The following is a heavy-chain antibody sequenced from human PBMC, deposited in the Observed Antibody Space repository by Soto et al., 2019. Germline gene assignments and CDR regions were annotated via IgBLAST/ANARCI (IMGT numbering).Heavy chain of an antibody. J-gene: IGHJ6*03. Sequence: SETLSLTCTVSGGSISSYYWSWIRQPPGKGLEWIGYIYYSGSTNYNPSLKSRVTISVDTSKNQFSLKLSSVTAADTAVYYCARRGDSGYDYHYYYYMDVWGKGTTVTVSS. CDR2: IYYSGST. D-gene: IGHD5-12*01. CDR1: GGSISSYY. V-gene: IGHV4-59*08. CDR3: ARRGDSGYDYHYYYYMDV.